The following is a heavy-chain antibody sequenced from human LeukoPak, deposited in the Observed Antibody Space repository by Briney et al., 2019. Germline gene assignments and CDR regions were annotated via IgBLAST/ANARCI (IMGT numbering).Heavy chain of an antibody. V-gene: IGHV3-9*01. CDR3: AKGDSIVVVPAAMLDP. D-gene: IGHD2-2*01. CDR2: ISWNSGSI. J-gene: IGHJ5*02. CDR1: GFTFDDYA. Sequence: GGSLRLSCAASGFTFDDYAMHWVRQAPGKGLEWVSGISWNSGSIGYADSVKGRFTISRDNAKNSLYLQMNSLRAEDTALYYCAKGDSIVVVPAAMLDPWGQGTLVTVSS.